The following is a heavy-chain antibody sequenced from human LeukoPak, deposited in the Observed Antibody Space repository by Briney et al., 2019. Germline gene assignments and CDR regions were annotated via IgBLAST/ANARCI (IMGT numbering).Heavy chain of an antibody. CDR2: IWYDGSNK. CDR1: GFTFSSYG. D-gene: IGHD6-19*01. V-gene: IGHV3-33*01. J-gene: IGHJ4*02. Sequence: PGGSLRLSCAASGFTFSSYGMHWVRQAPGKGLEWVAVIWYDGSNKYYADSVKGRFTISRDNSKNTLYLQMNSLRAEDTAVYYCASGIAVAHFGYWGQGTLVTVSS. CDR3: ASGIAVAHFGY.